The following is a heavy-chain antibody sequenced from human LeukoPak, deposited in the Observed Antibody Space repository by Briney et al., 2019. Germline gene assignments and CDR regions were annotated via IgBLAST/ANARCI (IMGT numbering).Heavy chain of an antibody. Sequence: GRSLRLSCAASGFTFDDYAMHWVRQAPGKGLEWVSGISWNSGSIGYADSVKGRFTISRDNAKNSLYLQTNSLRAEDTALYYCAKFDVTARAYDAFDIWGQGTMVTVSS. D-gene: IGHD2-21*02. V-gene: IGHV3-9*01. CDR2: ISWNSGSI. CDR3: AKFDVTARAYDAFDI. CDR1: GFTFDDYA. J-gene: IGHJ3*02.